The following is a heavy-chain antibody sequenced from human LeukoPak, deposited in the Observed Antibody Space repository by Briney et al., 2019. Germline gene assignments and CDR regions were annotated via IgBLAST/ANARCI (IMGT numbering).Heavy chain of an antibody. V-gene: IGHV3-9*01. CDR1: GFTFDDYA. J-gene: IGHJ6*03. Sequence: GGSLRLSCAASGFTFDDYATHWVRQAPGKGLEWVSGISWNSGSIGYADSVKGRFTISGDNAKNSLYLQMNSLRAEDTALYYCAKEAYYYYYMDVWGKGTTVTISS. CDR2: ISWNSGSI. CDR3: AKEAYYYYYMDV.